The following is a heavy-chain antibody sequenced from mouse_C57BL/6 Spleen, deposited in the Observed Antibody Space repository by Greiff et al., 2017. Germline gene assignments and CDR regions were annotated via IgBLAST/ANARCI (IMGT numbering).Heavy chain of an antibody. J-gene: IGHJ4*01. D-gene: IGHD2-4*01. V-gene: IGHV7-1*01. Sequence: EVKLMESGGGLVQSGRSLRLSCATSGFTFSDFYMEWVRQAPGKGLEWIAASRNKANDYTTEYSASVKGRFIVSRDTSQSILYLQMNALRAEDTAIYYCARDDYDYDGAMDYWGQGTSVTVSS. CDR1: GFTFSDFY. CDR3: ARDDYDYDGAMDY. CDR2: SRNKANDYTT.